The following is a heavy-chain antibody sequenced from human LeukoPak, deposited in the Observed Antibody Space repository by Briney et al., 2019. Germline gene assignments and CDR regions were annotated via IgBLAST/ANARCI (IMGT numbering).Heavy chain of an antibody. Sequence: LSLTCAVYGGSFSGYYMSWIRQAPGKGLEWVSYISSSGSTIYYADSVKGRFTISRDNAKNSLYLQMNSLRAEDTAVYYCASGGASRRDTPNFDYWGQGTLVTVSS. D-gene: IGHD3-16*01. CDR2: ISSSGSTI. V-gene: IGHV3-11*04. J-gene: IGHJ4*02. CDR3: ASGGASRRDTPNFDY. CDR1: GGSFSGYY.